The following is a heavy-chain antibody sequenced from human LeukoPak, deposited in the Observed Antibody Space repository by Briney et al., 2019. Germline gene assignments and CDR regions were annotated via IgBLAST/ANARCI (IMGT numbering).Heavy chain of an antibody. J-gene: IGHJ5*02. CDR2: IKSKTDGGTT. V-gene: IGHV3-15*01. CDR3: TRYSSGWS. CDR1: GXTFSYAW. D-gene: IGHD6-19*01. Sequence: GGSLRLSCAASGXTFSYAWMSWVRQAPGKGPEWVGRIKSKTDGGTTDYAAPVKGRFTISRDDSKNTLYLEMNSLKTEDTAVYYCTRYSSGWSWGQGTLVTVSS.